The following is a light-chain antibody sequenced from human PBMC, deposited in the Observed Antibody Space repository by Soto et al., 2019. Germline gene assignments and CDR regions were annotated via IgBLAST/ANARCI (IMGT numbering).Light chain of an antibody. Sequence: DIQMTQTTSSVSASVGERVTITCRASQGITNRLAWYQQKPGKAPKLLIYATSSLHSGVPSRFSGSGSGTDFTLSISSLQPEDFATYYCQQTHSLPLSFGPGTKVDIK. CDR1: QGITNR. CDR3: QQTHSLPLS. CDR2: ATS. J-gene: IGKJ3*01. V-gene: IGKV1-12*01.